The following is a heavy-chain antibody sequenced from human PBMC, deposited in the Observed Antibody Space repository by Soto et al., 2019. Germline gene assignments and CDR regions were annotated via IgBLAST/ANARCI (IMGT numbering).Heavy chain of an antibody. D-gene: IGHD2-15*01. J-gene: IGHJ4*02. Sequence: ASVKVSCKVFGYTLTELSLHWVRQAPGKGIEWMGGFDPEDGETIYAQKFQGRLTMTEDTSTDTAYMELSSLRSEDTAVYYCVSAVVAETFDYWGQGTLVTVSS. CDR1: GYTLTELS. CDR2: FDPEDGET. CDR3: VSAVVAETFDY. V-gene: IGHV1-24*01.